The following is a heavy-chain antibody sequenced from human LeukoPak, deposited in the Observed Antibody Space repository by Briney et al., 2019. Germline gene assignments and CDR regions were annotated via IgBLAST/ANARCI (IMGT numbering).Heavy chain of an antibody. CDR1: GGSISSYY. V-gene: IGHV4-59*01. J-gene: IGHJ5*02. CDR2: IYYSGST. D-gene: IGHD4-17*01. Sequence: SETLSLTCTVSGGSISSYYWSWIRQPPGKGLEWIGYIYYSGSTNYNPSLKSRVTISVDTSKNQFSLKLSSVTAADTAVYYCARVYGMTTVTNNWFDPWGQGTLVTVSS. CDR3: ARVYGMTTVTNNWFDP.